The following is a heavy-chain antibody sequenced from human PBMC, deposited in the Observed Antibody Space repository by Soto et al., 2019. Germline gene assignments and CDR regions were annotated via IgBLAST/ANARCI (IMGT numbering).Heavy chain of an antibody. CDR2: IYYSGST. CDR3: ARRSDYYDSSGYPIRWFDP. J-gene: IGHJ5*02. D-gene: IGHD3-22*01. Sequence: SETLSLTCTVSGGSISSSSYYWGWIRQPPGKGLEWIGSIYYSGSTYYNPSLKSRVTISVDTSKNQFSLKLSSVTVADTAVYYCARRSDYYDSSGYPIRWFDPWGQGTLVTVSS. V-gene: IGHV4-39*01. CDR1: GGSISSSSYY.